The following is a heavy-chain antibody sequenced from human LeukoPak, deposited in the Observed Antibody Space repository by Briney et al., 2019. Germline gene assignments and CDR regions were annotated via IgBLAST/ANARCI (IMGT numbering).Heavy chain of an antibody. D-gene: IGHD6-19*01. CDR1: GGSITSYY. Sequence: PSETLSLTCTVSGGSITSYYWRWIRQPPGKGLEWIGYINYSGSTNYNPSLKSRVIISVDTSKNQFSLKLSSVTAADTAVYYCARPKYSSAYDAFDIWGQGTMVTVSS. CDR3: ARPKYSSAYDAFDI. V-gene: IGHV4-59*08. J-gene: IGHJ3*02. CDR2: INYSGST.